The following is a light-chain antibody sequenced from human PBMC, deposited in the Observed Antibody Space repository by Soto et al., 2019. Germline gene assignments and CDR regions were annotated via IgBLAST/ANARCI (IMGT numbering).Light chain of an antibody. CDR2: GVS. CDR1: SSDVGGYDY. CDR3: SSYVGSNNFYV. Sequence: QSALTQPPSASGSPRQSVTISCTGTSSDVGGYDYVSWYQQYPGKAPKLMIYGVSKRPSGVPDRFSGSKSGNTASLTVSGLQAEDEADYYCSSYVGSNNFYVFGTGTKVTVL. J-gene: IGLJ1*01. V-gene: IGLV2-8*01.